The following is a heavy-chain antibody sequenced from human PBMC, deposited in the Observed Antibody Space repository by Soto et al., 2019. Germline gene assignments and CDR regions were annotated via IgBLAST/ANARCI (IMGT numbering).Heavy chain of an antibody. V-gene: IGHV1-18*01. Sequence: QVQLVQSGAEVKKPGASVKVSCKASGYTFTSYGISWVRQAPGQGLEWMGWISASNGDTNYAQKFRGRVTMTTDTATSTAYMDLGSLRADDTAVYYCARPTYRSGYKYFDYWGQGTLVTVSS. CDR3: ARPTYRSGYKYFDY. CDR2: ISASNGDT. D-gene: IGHD3-22*01. CDR1: GYTFTSYG. J-gene: IGHJ4*02.